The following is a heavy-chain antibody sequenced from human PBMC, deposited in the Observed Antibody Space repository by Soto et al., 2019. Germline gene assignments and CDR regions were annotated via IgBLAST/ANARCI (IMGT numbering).Heavy chain of an antibody. CDR2: IWYDGDKK. J-gene: IGHJ4*02. CDR3: ARVSAGSEGVVVVPAIDFYSFDT. CDR1: GFTLSSYG. V-gene: IGHV3-33*01. D-gene: IGHD2-15*01. Sequence: QVQLVESGGGVVQPGRSLRLSCAASGFTLSSYGMHWVRQAPGKGLEWVAVIWYDGDKKYYADSVKVRFTISRDESKTTVYLHMSSLRGEDTGVYYCARVSAGSEGVVVVPAIDFYSFDTWGQGTLVSVSS.